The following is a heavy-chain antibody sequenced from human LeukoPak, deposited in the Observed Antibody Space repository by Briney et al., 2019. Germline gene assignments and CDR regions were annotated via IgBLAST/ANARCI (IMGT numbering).Heavy chain of an antibody. CDR3: ARQVRERGIGAAIDY. V-gene: IGHV4-38-2*01. Sequence: SETLSLTCDVSGYSIGTGYYWGWIRQPPGKGLDWIGIMSQTGDRYYNPSLKDRVTISVDTSKNQFSLNLRSVTAADTAVYYCARQVRERGIGAAIDYWGQGTLVTASS. D-gene: IGHD6-25*01. CDR2: MSQTGDR. J-gene: IGHJ4*02. CDR1: GYSIGTGYY.